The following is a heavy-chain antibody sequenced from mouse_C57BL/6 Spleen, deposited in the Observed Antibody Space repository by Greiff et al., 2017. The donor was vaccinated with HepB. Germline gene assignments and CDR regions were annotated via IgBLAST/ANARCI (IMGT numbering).Heavy chain of an antibody. V-gene: IGHV1-54*01. CDR1: GYAFTNYL. J-gene: IGHJ4*01. D-gene: IGHD3-3*01. Sequence: QVQLKESGAELVRPGTSVKVSCKASGYAFTNYLIEWVKQRPGQGLEWIGVINPGSGGTNYNEKFKGKATLTADKSSSTAYMQLSSLTSEDSAVYFCARDKGGYAMDYWGQGTSVTVSS. CDR3: ARDKGGYAMDY. CDR2: INPGSGGT.